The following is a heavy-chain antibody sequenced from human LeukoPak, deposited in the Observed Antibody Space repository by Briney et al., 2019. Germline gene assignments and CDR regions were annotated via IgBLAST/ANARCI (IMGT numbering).Heavy chain of an antibody. Sequence: PGGSLRLSCAASGFTASSNYMSWVRQAPGKGLEWVSAISGSGGSTYYADSVKGRFTISRDNSKNTLYLQMNSLRAEDTAVYYCAKDSGKRGPLDGYWGQGTLVTVSS. CDR2: ISGSGGST. J-gene: IGHJ4*02. CDR1: GFTASSNY. CDR3: AKDSGKRGPLDGY. D-gene: IGHD1-14*01. V-gene: IGHV3-23*01.